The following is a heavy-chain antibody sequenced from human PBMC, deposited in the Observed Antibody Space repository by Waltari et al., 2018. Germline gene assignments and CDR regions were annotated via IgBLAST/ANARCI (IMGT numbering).Heavy chain of an antibody. V-gene: IGHV3-9*03. D-gene: IGHD6-13*01. Sequence: EVQVVESGGGLVQPGRSLRVSCAASGFTFDDYAMHWVRQGPGKGLEWVAGISWNSGWIGYADSVKGRFTISRDNAKNSLHLQMNSLRAEDIALYYCTKDVTAAGSAQFDYWGQGTLVSVSS. CDR2: ISWNSGWI. J-gene: IGHJ4*02. CDR3: TKDVTAAGSAQFDY. CDR1: GFTFDDYA.